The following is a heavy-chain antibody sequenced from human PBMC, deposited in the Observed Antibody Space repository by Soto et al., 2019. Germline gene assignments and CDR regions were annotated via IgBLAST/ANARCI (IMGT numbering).Heavy chain of an antibody. CDR3: ATSNYGERD. CDR2: VSGNGGNT. D-gene: IGHD4-17*01. CDR1: GFTLTNFG. J-gene: IGHJ4*02. Sequence: EGQVLESGGGLVQPGGSLRLTCVASGFTLTNFGMSWVRQAPGKGVEWVSFVSGNGGNTYYIDSVKGRFTISRDSSTNTVRLQMNSLRAEDTAIYYCATSNYGERDWGQGTLVTVSS. V-gene: IGHV3-23*01.